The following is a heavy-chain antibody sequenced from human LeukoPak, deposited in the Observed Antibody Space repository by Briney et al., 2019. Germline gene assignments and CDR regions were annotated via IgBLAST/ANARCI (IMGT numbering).Heavy chain of an antibody. V-gene: IGHV4-59*01. D-gene: IGHD3-22*01. CDR2: IYYSGST. CDR3: ASVYYYDSSGTYFDAFDI. Sequence: PSETLSPTCTVSGGSISSYYWSWIRQPPGKGLEWIGYIYYSGSTNYNPSLKSRVTISVDTSKNQFSLKLSSVTAADTAVYYCASVYYYDSSGTYFDAFDIWGQGTMVTVSS. J-gene: IGHJ3*02. CDR1: GGSISSYY.